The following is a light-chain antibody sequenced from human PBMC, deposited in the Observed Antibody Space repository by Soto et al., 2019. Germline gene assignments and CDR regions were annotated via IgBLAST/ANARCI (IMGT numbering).Light chain of an antibody. J-gene: IGKJ4*01. CDR3: QQRSNRLT. CDR1: QSVSSY. V-gene: IGKV3-11*01. Sequence: EIVLTQSPATLSLSPGERATLSCRASQSVSSYLAWYQQKPGQAPRLLIYDASNRATGIPARFSGSGSGTDFTLTFSSLEPEDFAVYYCQQRSNRLTFGGGTKV. CDR2: DAS.